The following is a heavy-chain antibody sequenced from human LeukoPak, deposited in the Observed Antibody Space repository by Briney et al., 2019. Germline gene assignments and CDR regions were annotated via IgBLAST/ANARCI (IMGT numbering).Heavy chain of an antibody. V-gene: IGHV4-39*01. CDR1: GGSISSSSYY. CDR3: ARRKAVAGTWGTHYYYYMDV. D-gene: IGHD6-19*01. J-gene: IGHJ6*03. Sequence: SETLSLTCTVSGGSISSSSYYWGWIRQPPGKGLEWIGSIYYSGSTYYNPSLKSRVTISVDTSKNQFSLKLSSVTAADTAVYYCARRKAVAGTWGTHYYYYMDVWGKGTTVTISS. CDR2: IYYSGST.